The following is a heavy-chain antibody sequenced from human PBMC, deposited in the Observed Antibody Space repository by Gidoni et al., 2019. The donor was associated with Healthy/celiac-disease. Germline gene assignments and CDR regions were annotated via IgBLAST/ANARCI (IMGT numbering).Heavy chain of an antibody. Sequence: VRQAPGKGLEWVAVISYDGSNKYYADSVKGRFTISRDNSKNTLYLQMNSLRAEDTAVYYCARDLGVVVMEGAFDIWGQGTMVTVSS. CDR2: ISYDGSNK. D-gene: IGHD3-22*01. J-gene: IGHJ3*02. CDR3: ARDLGVVVMEGAFDI. V-gene: IGHV3-30-3*01.